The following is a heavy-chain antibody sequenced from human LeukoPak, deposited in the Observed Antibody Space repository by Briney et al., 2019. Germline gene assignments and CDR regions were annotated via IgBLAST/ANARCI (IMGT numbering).Heavy chain of an antibody. J-gene: IGHJ6*04. Sequence: GGSLRLSCVVSGFIVSSNYMSWVRQAPGKGLEWVSAISGSGGSTYYADSVKGRFTISRDNSKNTLYLQMNSLRAEDTAVYYCAKDGALRSKDVWGKGTTVTISS. CDR2: ISGSGGST. V-gene: IGHV3-23*01. CDR3: AKDGALRSKDV. CDR1: GFIVSSNY. D-gene: IGHD5-12*01.